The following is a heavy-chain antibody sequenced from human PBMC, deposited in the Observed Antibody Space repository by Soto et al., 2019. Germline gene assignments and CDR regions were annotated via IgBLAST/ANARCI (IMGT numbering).Heavy chain of an antibody. CDR3: ASSTGSYYDFWSGYYKAFDY. J-gene: IGHJ4*02. V-gene: IGHV4-39*01. D-gene: IGHD3-3*01. Sequence: SETLSLTCTVSGGSISSSSYYWGWIGQPPGKGLEWIGSIYYSGSTYYNPSLKSRVTISVDTSKNQFSLKLSSVTAADTAVYYCASSTGSYYDFWSGYYKAFDYWGQGTLVTVSS. CDR1: GGSISSSSYY. CDR2: IYYSGST.